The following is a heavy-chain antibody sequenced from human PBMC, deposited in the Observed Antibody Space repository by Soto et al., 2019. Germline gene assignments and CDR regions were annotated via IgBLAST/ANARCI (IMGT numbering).Heavy chain of an antibody. CDR1: GVSINRGDYY. D-gene: IGHD3-10*01. CDR3: AREGVDFVQVPYY. V-gene: IGHV4-30-4*01. J-gene: IGHJ4*02. CDR2: IYYNGDT. Sequence: QVRLQESGPKLVRPSQTLSLTCSVSGVSINRGDYYWSWIRQYTVRGLEWIGSIYYNGDTIYNPSLGSRVTMSVDTSKNQFVLDLQSVVAADTAVYFCAREGVDFVQVPYYWGQGTLITVSS.